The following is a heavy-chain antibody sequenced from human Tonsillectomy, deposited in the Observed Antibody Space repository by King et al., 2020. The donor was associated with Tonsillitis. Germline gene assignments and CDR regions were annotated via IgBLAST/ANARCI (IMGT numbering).Heavy chain of an antibody. Sequence: LQLVQSGAEVKKPGSSVKVSCKASGGTFSNNYISWVRQAPGQGLEWMGGITPIFGPANYADKFQGRVTITADESTSTAFLELRTLRSDDTAIYYCTIIVGGDGFEIWGQGTVVTVSS. J-gene: IGHJ3*02. CDR3: TIIVGGDGFEI. V-gene: IGHV1-69*01. CDR1: GGTFSNNY. D-gene: IGHD1-26*01. CDR2: ITPIFGPA.